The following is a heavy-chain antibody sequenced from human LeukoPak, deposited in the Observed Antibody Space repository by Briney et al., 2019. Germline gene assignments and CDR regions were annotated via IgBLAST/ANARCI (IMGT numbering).Heavy chain of an antibody. V-gene: IGHV3-48*01. D-gene: IGHD2-2*02. CDR1: GFTFSSYS. J-gene: IGHJ5*02. CDR3: ARDMNAWAAITWWFDP. CDR2: ISSSSSTI. Sequence: GGSLRLSCAASGFTFSSYSMNWVRQAPGKGLEWVSYISSSSSTIFYADSVKGRFTISRDNAKNSLYLQMNSLRAEDTAVYYCARDMNAWAAITWWFDPWGQGTLVTVSS.